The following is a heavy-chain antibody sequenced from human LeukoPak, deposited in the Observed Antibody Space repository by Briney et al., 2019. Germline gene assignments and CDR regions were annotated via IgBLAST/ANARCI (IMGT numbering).Heavy chain of an antibody. CDR3: ARAAQDYYDSSGYFHDAFDI. D-gene: IGHD3-22*01. Sequence: SETLSLTCAVYGGSFSGYYWSWIRQPSGKGLEWIGEINHSGSTNYNPSLKSRVTISVDTSKNQFSLKLSSVTAADTAVYYCARAAQDYYDSSGYFHDAFDIWGQGTMVTVSS. CDR1: GGSFSGYY. V-gene: IGHV4-34*01. CDR2: INHSGST. J-gene: IGHJ3*02.